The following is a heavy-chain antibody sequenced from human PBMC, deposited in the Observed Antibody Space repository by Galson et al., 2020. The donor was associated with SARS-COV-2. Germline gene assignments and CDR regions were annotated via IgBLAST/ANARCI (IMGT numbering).Heavy chain of an antibody. V-gene: IGHV3-7*01. CDR1: GFTFSSYW. J-gene: IGHJ6*02. D-gene: IGHD2-15*01. CDR2: IKQDGSEK. CDR3: ARDRVARILLTAEVYYYYGMDV. Sequence: GGSLRLSCAASGFTFSSYWMSWVRQAPGKGLEWVANIKQDGSEKYHVDSVKGRFTISRDNAKNSLYLQMNSLRAEDTAVYYCARDRVARILLTAEVYYYYGMDVWGQGTTVTVSS.